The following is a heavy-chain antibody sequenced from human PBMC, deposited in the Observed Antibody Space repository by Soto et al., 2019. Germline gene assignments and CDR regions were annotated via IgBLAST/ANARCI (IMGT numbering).Heavy chain of an antibody. D-gene: IGHD3-9*01. V-gene: IGHV3-23*01. CDR3: AKDGRAGRNSAFYFDI. CDR2: ISATRGGT. Sequence: PGGSLRLSCAASGFKFSNYAVSWVRQAPGRGLEWVSLISATRGGTYYADSVKGRFTISRDNFHNTLYLQVHSLTAEDTAVYYCAKDGRAGRNSAFYFDIWGQGAQVTASS. CDR1: GFKFSNYA. J-gene: IGHJ4*03.